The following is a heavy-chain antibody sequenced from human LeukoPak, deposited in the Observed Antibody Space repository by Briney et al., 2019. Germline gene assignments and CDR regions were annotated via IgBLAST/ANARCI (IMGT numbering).Heavy chain of an antibody. CDR1: GFTFSNYW. CDR2: IQQHGSET. D-gene: IGHD4-11*01. J-gene: IGHJ4*02. V-gene: IGHV3-7*01. Sequence: GGSLRLSCEGSGFTFSNYWMSWVRQAPGKGLEWVANIQQHGSETYYGDSVKGRFTISRDNAKNSLYLQMNSLRAEDTAVYYCAYGQGPYDYSNYPDYWGQGTLVTVSS. CDR3: AYGQGPYDYSNYPDY.